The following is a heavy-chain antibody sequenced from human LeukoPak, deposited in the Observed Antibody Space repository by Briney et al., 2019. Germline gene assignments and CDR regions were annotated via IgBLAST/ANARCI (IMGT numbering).Heavy chain of an antibody. Sequence: SKTLSLTCAVYGDSLSDYYWSWIRQPPGKALEWIGEINHSGSTNYNPSLKSRVTISVDTSVGQFFLRLSPVTAADTAVYYCARERASNNYYNWFDPWGQGTQVTVSS. CDR1: GDSLSDYY. D-gene: IGHD1-1*01. CDR2: INHSGST. J-gene: IGHJ5*02. CDR3: ARERASNNYYNWFDP. V-gene: IGHV4-34*01.